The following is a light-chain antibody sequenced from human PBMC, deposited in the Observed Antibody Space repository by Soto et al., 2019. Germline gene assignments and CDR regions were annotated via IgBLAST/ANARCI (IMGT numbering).Light chain of an antibody. CDR3: QESFSTPRYT. Sequence: EVVLTQSPATLSLSPGERATLSCRASQTLANYLAWYQQRPGQAPRLLIYDASNRATGIPARFSGSGSGTDFTLTISSLQPEDFATYYCQESFSTPRYTFGQGTKLEIK. CDR1: QTLANY. J-gene: IGKJ2*01. CDR2: DAS. V-gene: IGKV3-11*01.